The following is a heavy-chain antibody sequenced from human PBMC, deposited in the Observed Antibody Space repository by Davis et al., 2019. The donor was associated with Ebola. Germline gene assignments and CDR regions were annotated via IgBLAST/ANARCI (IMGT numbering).Heavy chain of an antibody. D-gene: IGHD6-19*01. V-gene: IGHV3-11*01. CDR1: GFTLSDYY. CDR3: ARDKPSSWYGGMDV. CDR2: IRSSDTTI. Sequence: PGGSLRLSCAASGFTLSDYYMSWIRQAPGKGLEWVSSIRSSDTTIYYSDPVKGRFTVSRDNAKNSLYLQMNSRRAEDTAVYYCARDKPSSWYGGMDVWGQGTTVTVSS. J-gene: IGHJ6*02.